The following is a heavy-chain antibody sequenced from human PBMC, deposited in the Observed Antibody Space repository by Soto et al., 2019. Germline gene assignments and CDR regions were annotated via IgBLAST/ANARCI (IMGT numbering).Heavy chain of an antibody. V-gene: IGHV4-59*01. Sequence: PSENLSLTCTVSGCSLSSYYLSWVRPPPGKGLEWIGDIYYSGSTNYNPSLKSRVTISVDTSKNQFSLKLSSVTAADSAVYYCASNNYDFWSGYSNWGQGTLVTVSS. J-gene: IGHJ4*02. D-gene: IGHD3-3*01. CDR1: GCSLSSYY. CDR3: ASNNYDFWSGYSN. CDR2: IYYSGST.